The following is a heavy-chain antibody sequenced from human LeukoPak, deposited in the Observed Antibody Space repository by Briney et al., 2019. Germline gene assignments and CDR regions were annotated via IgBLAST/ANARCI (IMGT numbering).Heavy chain of an antibody. CDR2: ISSSSSYI. Sequence: GGSLRLSCAASGFTFSSYSMNWVRQAPGKGLDWVSSISSSSSYIYYADSVKGRFTISRDNAENSLYLQMNSLRAEDTAVYYCARDKEVDVWGSYRYFDYWGQGTLVTVSS. V-gene: IGHV3-21*01. CDR3: ARDKEVDVWGSYRYFDY. J-gene: IGHJ4*02. D-gene: IGHD3-16*02. CDR1: GFTFSSYS.